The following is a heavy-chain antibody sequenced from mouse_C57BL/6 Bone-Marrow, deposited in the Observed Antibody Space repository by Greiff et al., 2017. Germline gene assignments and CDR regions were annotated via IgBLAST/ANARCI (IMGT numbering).Heavy chain of an antibody. V-gene: IGHV1-5*01. CDR3: TREDYDYGGGPWCAY. J-gene: IGHJ3*01. D-gene: IGHD2-4*01. CDR2: IYPGNSDT. Sequence: VQLQQSGTVLARPGASVKMSCKTSGYTFTSYWMHWVKQRPGQGLEWIGAIYPGNSDTSYNQKFKGKAKLTAVTSASTAYMELSSLTNEDSAVYYCTREDYDYGGGPWCAYWGKGTLVTVSA. CDR1: GYTFTSYW.